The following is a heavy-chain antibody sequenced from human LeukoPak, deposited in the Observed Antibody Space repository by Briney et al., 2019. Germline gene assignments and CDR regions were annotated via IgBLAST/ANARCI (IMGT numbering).Heavy chain of an antibody. CDR1: GFTFSSYG. Sequence: PGRSLRLSCAASGFTFSSYGMHWVRQAPGKGLEWVAVIWYDGSNKYCADSVKGRFTISRDNSKNTLYLQMNSLRAEDTAVYYCARGGMGQGFYYGMDVWGKGTTVTVSS. D-gene: IGHD1-26*01. V-gene: IGHV3-33*01. CDR3: ARGGMGQGFYYGMDV. CDR2: IWYDGSNK. J-gene: IGHJ6*04.